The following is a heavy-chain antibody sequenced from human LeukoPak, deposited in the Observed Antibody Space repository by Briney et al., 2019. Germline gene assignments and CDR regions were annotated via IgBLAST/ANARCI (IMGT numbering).Heavy chain of an antibody. CDR1: GFTFGSYA. D-gene: IGHD5-18*01. Sequence: SGGSLRLSCAASGFTFGSYAMHWVRQAPGKGLEWVAVISYDGSNKYYADSVKGRFTISRDNSKNTLYLQMNSLRAEDTAVYYCAREEQLCFCGMDVWGQGTTVTVSS. CDR2: ISYDGSNK. V-gene: IGHV3-30-3*01. CDR3: AREEQLCFCGMDV. J-gene: IGHJ6*02.